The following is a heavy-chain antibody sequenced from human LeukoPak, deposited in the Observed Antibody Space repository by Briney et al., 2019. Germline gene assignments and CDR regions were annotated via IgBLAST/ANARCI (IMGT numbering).Heavy chain of an antibody. CDR2: MYYIGNT. J-gene: IGHJ4*02. CDR1: GGSISSSSYY. V-gene: IGHV4-39*01. CDR3: ARLRLFRYGSGGD. Sequence: SETLSLTCTVSGGSISSSSYYWGWIRQTPGKGLEWIGSIGSMYYIGNTYYNPSLKSRVTISVDTSKNQFSLRLSSVTAADTAVYYCARLRLFRYGSGGDWGQGTLVTVSS. D-gene: IGHD3-10*01.